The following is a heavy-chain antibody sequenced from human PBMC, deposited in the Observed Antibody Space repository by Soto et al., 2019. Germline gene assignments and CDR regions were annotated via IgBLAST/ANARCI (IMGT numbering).Heavy chain of an antibody. D-gene: IGHD4-17*01. CDR3: AVSTVTQHVALDI. CDR2: FNPEDGEP. CDR1: GNTLTEVS. Sequence: VASVKVSCKVSGNTLTEVSIHWVRQAPGKGLQWMGDFNPEDGEPFYAQKFRGRITVTEDTSTNTAYMDLSSLRSDDTAVYYCAVSTVTQHVALDIWGQGTMVTVSS. J-gene: IGHJ3*02. V-gene: IGHV1-24*01.